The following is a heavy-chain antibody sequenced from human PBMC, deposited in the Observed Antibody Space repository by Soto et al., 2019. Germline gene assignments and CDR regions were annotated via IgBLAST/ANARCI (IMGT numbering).Heavy chain of an antibody. CDR2: MNPNSGNT. Sequence: QAQLVQSGAEVKKPGASVKVSCKASGYTFTSYDINWVRQATGQGLEWMGWMNPNSGNTGYAQKFQGRVTMTRNTSISTAYMELSSLRSEDTAVYYCARGMPPGYSSSWYGESYYYGMDVWGQGTTVTVSS. J-gene: IGHJ6*02. CDR3: ARGMPPGYSSSWYGESYYYGMDV. D-gene: IGHD6-13*01. V-gene: IGHV1-8*01. CDR1: GYTFTSYD.